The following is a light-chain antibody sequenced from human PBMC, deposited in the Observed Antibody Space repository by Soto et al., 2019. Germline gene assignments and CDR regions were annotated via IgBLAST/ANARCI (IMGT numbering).Light chain of an antibody. J-gene: IGLJ1*01. CDR2: DVN. CDR3: CSYAGSSTPYV. V-gene: IGLV2-11*01. CDR1: SSDAGRYDY. Sequence: QSVLTQPRSVSGSPGQSVTISCTGTSSDAGRYDYVSWYQQHPGKAPKVIIYDVNERPSGVPNRFSGSKSGNTASLTISGLQADDETDYYCCSYAGSSTPYVFGTGTKLTVL.